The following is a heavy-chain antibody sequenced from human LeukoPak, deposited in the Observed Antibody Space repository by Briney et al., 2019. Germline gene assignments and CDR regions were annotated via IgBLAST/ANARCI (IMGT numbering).Heavy chain of an antibody. D-gene: IGHD3-10*01. CDR2: ISFDGSNK. V-gene: IGHV3-30*04. J-gene: IGHJ3*02. CDR1: GFTFSSYA. CDR3: ARAGTMIRGGPDSFDI. Sequence: PGGSLRLSCAASGFTFSSYAMHWVRQAPGKGLEWVAVISFDGSNKYYADSVKGRLTISRDISKNTLYLQMSSLRAEDTAVYHCARAGTMIRGGPDSFDIWGQGTMVTVSS.